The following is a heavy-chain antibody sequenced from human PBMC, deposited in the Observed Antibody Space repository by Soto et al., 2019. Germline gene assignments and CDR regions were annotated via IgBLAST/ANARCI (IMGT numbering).Heavy chain of an antibody. CDR1: GYSIRNGYY. D-gene: IGHD3-22*01. Sequence: SETLSLTCTVSGYSIRNGYYWGWIRQPPGKGLEWIGYIYYSGSTYYNPSLKSRVTISVDTSKNQFSLKLSSVTAADTAVYYCARDHLYDSSGYYYYYGMDVWGQGTTVTVSS. J-gene: IGHJ6*02. CDR2: IYYSGST. V-gene: IGHV4-38-2*02. CDR3: ARDHLYDSSGYYYYYGMDV.